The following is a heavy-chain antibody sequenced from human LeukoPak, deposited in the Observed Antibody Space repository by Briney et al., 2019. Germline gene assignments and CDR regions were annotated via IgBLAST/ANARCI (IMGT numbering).Heavy chain of an antibody. CDR1: GYTFTSYA. V-gene: IGHV1-3*01. CDR3: AREWPDGSGSYYR. D-gene: IGHD3-10*01. J-gene: IGHJ4*02. CDR2: INAGNGNT. Sequence: ASVKVSFKASGYTFTSYAMHWVRQAPGQRREWMGWINAGNGNTKYSQKFQGRVTITRDTSASTAYMELSSLRSEDTAVYYCAREWPDGSGSYYRWGQGTLVTVSS.